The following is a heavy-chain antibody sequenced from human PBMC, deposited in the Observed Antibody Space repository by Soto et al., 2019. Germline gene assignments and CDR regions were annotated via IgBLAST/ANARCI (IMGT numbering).Heavy chain of an antibody. J-gene: IGHJ4*02. V-gene: IGHV3-23*01. CDR1: GLTFSSCT. D-gene: IGHD1-26*01. Sequence: GSMRLSCAAAGLTFSSCTMSWVRKAPGKGLEWVSAISGSGGNTYYADSVKGRFTVSRDNSKNTLNLQMNSLRAEDTAVYYCAKKEATKGFDYWGQGSLVTVSS. CDR2: ISGSGGNT. CDR3: AKKEATKGFDY.